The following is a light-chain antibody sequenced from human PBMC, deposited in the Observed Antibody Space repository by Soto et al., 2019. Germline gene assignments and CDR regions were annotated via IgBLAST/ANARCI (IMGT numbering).Light chain of an antibody. V-gene: IGLV2-14*01. Sequence: HSELTQPASGSGFPGQSIAISCTRTSSDVGGYNYVSWYQQHPGKAPTVMIYDVSNRPSGVSNRFSGSKSGNTASLTISGLQADDEADYYCSSYTSSSTYVFGTGTKVTV. CDR3: SSYTSSSTYV. CDR2: DVS. J-gene: IGLJ1*01. CDR1: SSDVGGYNY.